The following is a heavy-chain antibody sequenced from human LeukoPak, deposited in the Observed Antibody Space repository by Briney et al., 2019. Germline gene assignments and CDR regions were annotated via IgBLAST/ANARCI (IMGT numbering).Heavy chain of an antibody. J-gene: IGHJ4*02. D-gene: IGHD3-16*01. Sequence: PSETLSLTCSVSGGSIISGSYYWGWIRQPPGKGLEWIGSMHYSGSTYYSPSLKSRVTMSADTSKNQFSLKLSSVTAADTAVYYCVSSGGNYDYVWGSYGYWGQGTLVTVSS. CDR1: GGSIISGSYY. V-gene: IGHV4-39*01. CDR2: MHYSGST. CDR3: VSSGGNYDYVWGSYGY.